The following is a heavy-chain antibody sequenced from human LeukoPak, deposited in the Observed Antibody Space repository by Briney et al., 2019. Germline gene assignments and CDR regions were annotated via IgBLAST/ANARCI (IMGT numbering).Heavy chain of an antibody. CDR3: ARSMVRGVIITR. D-gene: IGHD3-10*01. V-gene: IGHV4-59*12. Sequence: SETLSLTCTVSGASISGYYWSWIRQPPGKGLGWIGYFYYSGSTNYNPSLKSRVTISVDTSKNQFSLKLSSVTAADTAVYYCARSMVRGVIITRWGQGTLVTVSS. CDR2: FYYSGST. J-gene: IGHJ4*02. CDR1: GASISGYY.